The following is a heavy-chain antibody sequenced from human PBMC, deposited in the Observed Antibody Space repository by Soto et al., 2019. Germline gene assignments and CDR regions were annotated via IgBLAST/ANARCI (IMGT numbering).Heavy chain of an antibody. V-gene: IGHV3-33*01. J-gene: IGHJ2*01. CDR2: IWYDGSNK. Sequence: QVQLVESGGGVVQPGRSLRLSCAASGFTFSSYGMHWVRQAPGKGLEWVAVIWYDGSNKYYADSVKGRFTISRDNSKNTRYLQMNSLRAEDTAVYYCARDGNGPLAVADIYWYFDLWGRGTLVTVSS. CDR1: GFTFSSYG. D-gene: IGHD6-19*01. CDR3: ARDGNGPLAVADIYWYFDL.